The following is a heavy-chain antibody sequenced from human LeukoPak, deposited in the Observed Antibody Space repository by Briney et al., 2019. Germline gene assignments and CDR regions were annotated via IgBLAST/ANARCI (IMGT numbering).Heavy chain of an antibody. D-gene: IGHD2-2*02. CDR1: GFTFSSYC. Sequence: PGRSLRLSCAASGFTFSSYCMHWVRQAPGKGLEWVAVISYDGSNKYYADSVKGRFTISRDNSKNPLYLQMNSLRAEDTAVYYCAKDSLRYCSSTSCYTQIDYWGQGTLVTVSS. V-gene: IGHV3-30*18. CDR3: AKDSLRYCSSTSCYTQIDY. J-gene: IGHJ4*02. CDR2: ISYDGSNK.